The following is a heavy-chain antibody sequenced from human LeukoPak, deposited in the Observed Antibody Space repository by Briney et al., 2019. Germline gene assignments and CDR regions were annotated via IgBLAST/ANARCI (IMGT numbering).Heavy chain of an antibody. CDR1: GFTFSSYS. D-gene: IGHD3-22*01. J-gene: IGHJ3*02. V-gene: IGHV3-48*01. CDR2: ISSSSSTI. CDR3: ARDNRPYYDSSGSLGDAFDI. Sequence: GGSLRLSCAASGFTFSSYSMNWVRQAPGKGLEWVSYISSSSSTIYYADSVKGRFTISRDNAKNSLYLQMNSLRAEDTAVYYCARDNRPYYDSSGSLGDAFDIWGQGTMVTVSS.